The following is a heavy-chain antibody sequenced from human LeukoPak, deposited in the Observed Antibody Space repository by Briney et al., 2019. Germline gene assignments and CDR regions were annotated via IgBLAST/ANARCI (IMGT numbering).Heavy chain of an antibody. D-gene: IGHD4-23*01. CDR2: VNGRGIST. J-gene: IGHJ4*02. CDR3: AKGPLPGGFEY. V-gene: IGHV3-23*01. Sequence: ETLSLTCTVSGGSISSSTFYWGWIRQPPGKGLEWVSAVNGRGISTYYADSVKGRFTISRDNSKNTLYLQLNSLRAEDTAMYFCAKGPLPGGFEYWGQGTLVTVSS. CDR1: GGSISSST.